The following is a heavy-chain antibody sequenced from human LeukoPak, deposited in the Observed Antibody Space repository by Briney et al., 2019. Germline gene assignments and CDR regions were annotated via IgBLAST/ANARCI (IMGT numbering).Heavy chain of an antibody. V-gene: IGHV4-4*07. J-gene: IGHJ3*02. Sequence: PSEPLSLTCTVSGGSISSYYWSWIRQPAGKGLEWIGRIYTSGSTNYNPSLKSRVTMSVDTSKNQFSLKLSSVTAADTAVYYCARDLAYPGYPHDAFDIWGQGTMVTVSS. CDR3: ARDLAYPGYPHDAFDI. D-gene: IGHD2-15*01. CDR1: GGSISSYY. CDR2: IYTSGST.